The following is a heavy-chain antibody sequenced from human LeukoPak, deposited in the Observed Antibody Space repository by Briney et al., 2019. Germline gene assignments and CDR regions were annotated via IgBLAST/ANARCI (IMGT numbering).Heavy chain of an antibody. D-gene: IGHD4-17*01. CDR1: GGTFSSYA. CDR3: AGLITTGYYYYYYMDV. Sequence: SVKVSCKASGGTFSSYAISWVRPAPGQGVEWMGGIIPIFGTANYAQKFQGRVTITTDESTSTAYMELSSLRSEDTAVYYCAGLITTGYYYYYYMDVWGKGTTVTVSS. V-gene: IGHV1-69*05. CDR2: IIPIFGTA. J-gene: IGHJ6*03.